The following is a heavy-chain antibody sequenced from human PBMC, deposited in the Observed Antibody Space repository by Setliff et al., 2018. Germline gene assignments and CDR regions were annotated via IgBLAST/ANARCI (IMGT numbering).Heavy chain of an antibody. J-gene: IGHJ3*02. CDR2: INYSGIT. CDR1: GDSIRSSSYY. CDR3: ARLPGYCNGGNCYGYYTFDI. V-gene: IGHV4-39*01. Sequence: PSETLSLTCSVSGDSIRSSSYYWGWIRQPPGKGLEWIGSINYSGITYYSPSLKSRVIVSVDTSKNQFSLKLSSVTAADTAVYYCARLPGYCNGGNCYGYYTFDIWGQGTMVTVSS. D-gene: IGHD2-15*01.